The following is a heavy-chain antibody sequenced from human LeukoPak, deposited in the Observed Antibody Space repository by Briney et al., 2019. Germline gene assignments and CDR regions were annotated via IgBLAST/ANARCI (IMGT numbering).Heavy chain of an antibody. CDR3: AKDGRGSGSYYYFDY. CDR2: ISGSGGTT. CDR1: GFTFSSYA. Sequence: GGSLGLSCAASGFTFSSYAMTWVRQAPGKGLEWVSSISGSGGTTYYADSVKGRFTISRDNSKNTLYLQMNSLRAEDTAVYYCAKDGRGSGSYYYFDYWGQGTLVTVSP. J-gene: IGHJ4*02. D-gene: IGHD3-10*01. V-gene: IGHV3-23*01.